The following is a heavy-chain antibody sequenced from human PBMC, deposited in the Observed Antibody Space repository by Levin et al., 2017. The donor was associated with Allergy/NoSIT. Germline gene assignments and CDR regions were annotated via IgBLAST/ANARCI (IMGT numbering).Heavy chain of an antibody. CDR1: GFTFSSYA. Sequence: PGGSLRLSCAASGFTFSSYAMHWVRQAPGKGLEWVAVISYDGSNKYYADFVKGRFTISRDNSKNTLYLQMNSLRAEDTAVYYCAREPGYCSSTSCSDYWGQGTLVTVSS. CDR3: AREPGYCSSTSCSDY. V-gene: IGHV3-30-3*01. CDR2: ISYDGSNK. D-gene: IGHD2-2*03. J-gene: IGHJ4*02.